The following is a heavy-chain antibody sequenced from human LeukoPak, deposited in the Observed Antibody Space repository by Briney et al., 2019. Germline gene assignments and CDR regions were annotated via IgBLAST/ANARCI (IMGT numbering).Heavy chain of an antibody. V-gene: IGHV3-48*03. CDR3: VRCGRGGSNSMPFLDY. J-gene: IGHJ4*02. CDR1: GFTFSSYE. D-gene: IGHD1-26*01. CDR2: ISGGGETM. Sequence: GGSLRLSCVASGFTFSSYEMNWVRQAPGKGLEWLSYISGGGETMFYVDSVKGRFTISRDNADNSLSLQMNCLRAEDTAVYYCVRCGRGGSNSMPFLDYWGQGALVTVSS.